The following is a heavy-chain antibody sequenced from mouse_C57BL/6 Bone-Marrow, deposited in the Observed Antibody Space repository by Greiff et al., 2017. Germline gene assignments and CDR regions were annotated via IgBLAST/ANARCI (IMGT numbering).Heavy chain of an antibody. CDR2: IDPNSGGT. Sequence: EVQLQQSGPELVKPGASVKISCKASGYSFTDYNMNWVKQSNGKSLEWIGRIDPNSGGTKYNEKFKSKATLTVDKPSSTAYMQLSSLTSEDSAVYYCARRRWLPYYAMDYWGQGTSVTVSS. V-gene: IGHV1-39*01. J-gene: IGHJ4*01. CDR3: ARRRWLPYYAMDY. CDR1: GYSFTDYN. D-gene: IGHD2-2*01.